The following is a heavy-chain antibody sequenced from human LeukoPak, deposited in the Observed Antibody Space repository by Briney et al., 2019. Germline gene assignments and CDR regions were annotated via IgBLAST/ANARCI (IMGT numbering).Heavy chain of an antibody. J-gene: IGHJ5*02. Sequence: ASVKVCCKASGYTFTGYYIHWVRQAPGQGVEWVGWINPNSGGAKYAQKFQDRVTMTRDTSISTAYMGLSRLRSDDTAVYYCAKGRVVAGSKSLTYHWLDPWGQGTLVTVSS. CDR3: AKGRVVAGSKSLTYHWLDP. V-gene: IGHV1-2*02. CDR2: INPNSGGA. D-gene: IGHD6-19*01. CDR1: GYTFTGYY.